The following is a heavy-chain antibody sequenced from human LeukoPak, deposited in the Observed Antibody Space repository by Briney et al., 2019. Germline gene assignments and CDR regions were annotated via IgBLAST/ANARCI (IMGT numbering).Heavy chain of an antibody. D-gene: IGHD5-12*01. CDR3: ARGWLAGYFDY. V-gene: IGHV1-46*01. J-gene: IGHJ4*02. CDR1: RDTFTTDY. CDR2: SNPSGGST. Sequence: ASVKVSCKASRDTFTTDYIHWVRQGPGQGPEWMGVSNPSGGSTTNAQKFQGRVTITRDTSASTAYMELSSLRSEDTAVYYCARGWLAGYFDYWGQGTLVTVSS.